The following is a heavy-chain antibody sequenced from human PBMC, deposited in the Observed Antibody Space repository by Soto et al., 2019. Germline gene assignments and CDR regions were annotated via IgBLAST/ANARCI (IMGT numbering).Heavy chain of an antibody. D-gene: IGHD3-3*01. CDR1: GYTFTGYY. V-gene: IGHV1-2*02. Sequence: ASVKVSCKASGYTFTGYYMHWVRQAPGQGLGWMGWINPNSGGTNYAQKFQGRVTMTRDTSISTAYMELSRLRSDDTAVYYCARARPFGVVNYGMDVWRQRTTVTASS. CDR2: INPNSGGT. J-gene: IGHJ6*02. CDR3: ARARPFGVVNYGMDV.